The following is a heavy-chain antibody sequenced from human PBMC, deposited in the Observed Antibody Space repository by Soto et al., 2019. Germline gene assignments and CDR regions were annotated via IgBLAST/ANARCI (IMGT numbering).Heavy chain of an antibody. J-gene: IGHJ4*01. CDR3: TKARCSGDTCFVPDY. D-gene: IGHD2-15*01. CDR2: ISGSGGSP. V-gene: IGHV3-23*01. Sequence: EVQVLESGGGLGQPGGSLRLSCAASGFTFSSYTMAWVRQAPGKGLEWVSSISGSGGSPYYADSVQGRFTISRDNYKNTVSLQMSSLRPEDTTTYYCTKARCSGDTCFVPDYWGHGTLVIVSS. CDR1: GFTFSSYT.